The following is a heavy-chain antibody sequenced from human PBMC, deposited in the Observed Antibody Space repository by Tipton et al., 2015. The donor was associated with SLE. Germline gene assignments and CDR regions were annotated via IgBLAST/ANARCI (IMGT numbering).Heavy chain of an antibody. J-gene: IGHJ3*02. CDR1: GGSISSGSYY. V-gene: IGHV4-61*02. CDR3: ARTPGGAFDI. D-gene: IGHD2-15*01. CDR2: IYTSGST. Sequence: TLSLTCTVSGGSISSGSYYWSWIRQPAGKGLEWIGRIYTSGSTNYNPSLKSRVTISVDTSKNQFSLKLSSVTAADTAVYYCARTPGGAFDIWGQGTMVTVSS.